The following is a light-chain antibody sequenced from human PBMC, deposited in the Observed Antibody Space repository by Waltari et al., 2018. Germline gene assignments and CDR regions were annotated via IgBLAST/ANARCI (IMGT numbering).Light chain of an antibody. CDR3: GSYTARSTYV. Sequence: QSALTQPASVSGSPGQSITIPCTGANSYVGGYNYVSWYQQYPGKAPKLIIYDVTQRPSGISNRFSGSKSGNTASLTISGLQTEDEAYYHCGSYTARSTYVFGTGTKVTVL. CDR2: DVT. J-gene: IGLJ1*01. CDR1: NSYVGGYNY. V-gene: IGLV2-14*03.